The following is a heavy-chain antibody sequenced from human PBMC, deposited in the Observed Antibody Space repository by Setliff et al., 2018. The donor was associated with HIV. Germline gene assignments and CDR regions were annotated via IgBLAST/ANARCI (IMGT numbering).Heavy chain of an antibody. Sequence: LRLSCAASGFTFSSYGMHWVRQAPGKGLEWVAVISYDGSNKYYADSVKGRFTISRDNSKNTLYLQMNSLRAEDTAVYYCARLGSGWSDPYYYAMDIWGQGTTVTVSS. CDR1: GFTFSSYG. V-gene: IGHV3-30*03. J-gene: IGHJ6*02. D-gene: IGHD6-19*01. CDR3: ARLGSGWSDPYYYAMDI. CDR2: ISYDGSNK.